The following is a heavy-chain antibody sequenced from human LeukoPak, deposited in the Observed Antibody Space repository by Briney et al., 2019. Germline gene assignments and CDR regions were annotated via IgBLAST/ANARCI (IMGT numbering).Heavy chain of an antibody. J-gene: IGHJ4*02. D-gene: IGHD6-6*01. CDR2: IKQDGSQR. V-gene: IGHV3-7*01. Sequence: GGSLRLSCAASGFTFSSYAMSWVRQAPGKGAEWVANIKQDGSQRSSVASVTGRFTISRDNAKNSLFLQMNGLRAEDTAVYYCARRGGSSSRRSPIDYWGQGTLVTVSA. CDR1: GFTFSSYA. CDR3: ARRGGSSSRRSPIDY.